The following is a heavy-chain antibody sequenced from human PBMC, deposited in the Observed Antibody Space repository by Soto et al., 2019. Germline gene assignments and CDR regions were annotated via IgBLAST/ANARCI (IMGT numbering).Heavy chain of an antibody. CDR2: IIPIFGGA. J-gene: IGHJ6*02. CDR1: GVTFSNAA. V-gene: IGHV1-69*01. CDR3: ARDGEYRQQAGTNEYFGMDV. Sequence: VQVVQSEAEAKQPGSSVKLSCKVSGVTFSNAAFSWVRQAPGQGLEWMGGIIPIFGGAKYAQKFQARVKINGEEMTDIVYMEVTSLRIADPAVYFCARDGEYRQQAGTNEYFGMDVWGQGTTVTVSS. D-gene: IGHD1-1*01.